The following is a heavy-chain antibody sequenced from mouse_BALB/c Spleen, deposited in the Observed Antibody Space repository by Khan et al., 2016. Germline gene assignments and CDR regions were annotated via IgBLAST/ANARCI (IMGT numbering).Heavy chain of an antibody. CDR1: GYTLTSYT. CDR3: TRRGRDGLPDY. J-gene: IGHJ2*01. Sequence: VQLQESGAELARPGASVKMSCKASGYTLTSYTMYWIKQRPGQGLEWIGYINPGSAYTIYNQKFKDKATLTADKSSSTAYMQLNSLTSADSAVXYCTRRGRDGLPDYWGQGTTLTVSS. V-gene: IGHV1-4*01. D-gene: IGHD2-3*01. CDR2: INPGSAYT.